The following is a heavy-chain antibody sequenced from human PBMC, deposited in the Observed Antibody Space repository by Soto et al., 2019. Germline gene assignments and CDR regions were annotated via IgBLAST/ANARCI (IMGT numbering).Heavy chain of an antibody. Sequence: EASVKVSCKASGGTFSSYAISWVRQAPGQRLEWMGGIIPIFGTANYAQKFQGRVTITADESTSTAYMELSSLRSEDTAVYYCARDLSTGTTSDYYYGMDVWGQGTTVTVS. D-gene: IGHD1-1*01. J-gene: IGHJ6*02. V-gene: IGHV1-69*13. CDR1: GGTFSSYA. CDR2: IIPIFGTA. CDR3: ARDLSTGTTSDYYYGMDV.